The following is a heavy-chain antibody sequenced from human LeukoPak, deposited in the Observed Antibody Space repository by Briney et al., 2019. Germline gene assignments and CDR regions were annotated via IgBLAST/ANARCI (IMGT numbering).Heavy chain of an antibody. CDR1: GGSISSYY. CDR2: IYYSGST. V-gene: IGHV4-59*01. CDR3: ARGSPYGSGSYYGENWFDP. D-gene: IGHD3-10*01. J-gene: IGHJ5*02. Sequence: SETLSLTCTVSGGSISSYYWSWIRQPPGKGLEWIGYIYYSGSTNYNPSLKSRVTISVDTSKNQFSLKLSSVTAADTAVYYCARGSPYGSGSYYGENWFDPWGQGTLVTVSS.